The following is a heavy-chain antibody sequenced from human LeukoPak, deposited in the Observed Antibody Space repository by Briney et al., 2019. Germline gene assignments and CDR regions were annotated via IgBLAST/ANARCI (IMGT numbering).Heavy chain of an antibody. CDR2: IYYSGNT. J-gene: IGHJ4*02. V-gene: IGHV4-59*08. Sequence: SETLSLTCTDSGGSISSYYWSWIRQPPGKGLEWIGYIYYSGNTNYNPSLKSRVTVSVDTSKNQFSLKVTSVTAADTAVYFCARGGTEYPGVPFDYWGQGTLVTVSS. CDR3: ARGGTEYPGVPFDY. D-gene: IGHD1-14*01. CDR1: GGSISSYY.